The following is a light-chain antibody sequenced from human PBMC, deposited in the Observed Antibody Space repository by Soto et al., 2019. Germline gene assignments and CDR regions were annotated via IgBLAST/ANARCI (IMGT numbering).Light chain of an antibody. J-gene: IGKJ3*01. CDR1: QSVADNH. Sequence: EVVLTQSPGTLSLSAGERATLACRASQSVADNHLSWYQQKPGQTPRLLIYDASTSAAGIPDRFSGSGSGTDFTLTISRLEHEDFRVYLCHHYTRSPIFTFGPGT. V-gene: IGKV3-20*01. CDR2: DAS. CDR3: HHYTRSPIFT.